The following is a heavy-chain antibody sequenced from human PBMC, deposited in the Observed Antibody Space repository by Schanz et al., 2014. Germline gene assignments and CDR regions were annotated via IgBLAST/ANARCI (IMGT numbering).Heavy chain of an antibody. CDR2: IGYLGDT. CDR3: ARGTDWNLHY. J-gene: IGHJ4*02. V-gene: IGHV3-13*01. CDR1: GFTLSSYW. Sequence: EVKLVESGGGAVRPGGSLRLSCAASGFTLSSYWMHWVRQGTGKGLEWVSTIGYLGDTYYPDSVKGRFTVSRDSGQNALYRQMNSLRAGDTAVYYCARGTDWNLHYWGQGALVTVSS. D-gene: IGHD1-1*01.